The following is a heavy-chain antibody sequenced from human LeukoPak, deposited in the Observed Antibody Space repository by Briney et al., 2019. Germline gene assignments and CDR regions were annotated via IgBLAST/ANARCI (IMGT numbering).Heavy chain of an antibody. D-gene: IGHD4-17*01. CDR3: ASLANYGPYWYFDL. J-gene: IGHJ2*01. CDR1: GYTFTSYG. V-gene: IGHV1-18*01. Sequence: GASVKVSCKASGYTFTSYGISWVRQAPGQGLEWMGWISAYNGNTNYAQKLQGRVTMTTDTSTSTAYMELRSLRSDDTAVYYCASLANYGPYWYFDLWSRGTLVTVSS. CDR2: ISAYNGNT.